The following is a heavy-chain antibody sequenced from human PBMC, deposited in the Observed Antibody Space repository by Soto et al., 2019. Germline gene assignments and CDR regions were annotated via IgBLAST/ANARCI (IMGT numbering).Heavy chain of an antibody. Sequence: WASVKVSCKASGYTFTRYGISWVRQAPGQGLEWMGWISGYNGDTNYAQKFQGRVTMTVDTSTTTAFMELTSLTSGDRAVYYCAKNGQPPYYYYGMDVWGQGTTVTVSS. J-gene: IGHJ6*02. V-gene: IGHV1-18*01. CDR2: ISGYNGDT. CDR1: GYTFTRYG. D-gene: IGHD2-8*01. CDR3: AKNGQPPYYYYGMDV.